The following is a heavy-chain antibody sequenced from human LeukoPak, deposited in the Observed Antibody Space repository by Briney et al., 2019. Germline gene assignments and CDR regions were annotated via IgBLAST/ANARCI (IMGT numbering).Heavy chain of an antibody. CDR3: ARERRGDFDY. Sequence: GGSLRLSCAASGFTFSSYAMSWVRQAPGKGLEWVAVISYDGSNKYYADSVKGRFTISRDNSKNTLYLQMNSLRAEDTAVYYCARERRGDFDYWGQGTLVTVSS. V-gene: IGHV3-30-3*01. CDR2: ISYDGSNK. J-gene: IGHJ4*02. CDR1: GFTFSSYA.